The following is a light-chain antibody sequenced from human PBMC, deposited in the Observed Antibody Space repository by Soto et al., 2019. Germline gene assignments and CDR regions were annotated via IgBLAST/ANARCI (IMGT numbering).Light chain of an antibody. CDR1: EHISRNY. CDR2: GAS. Sequence: EVVLTQSPGTLSLSPGERATLSCRASEHISRNYLAWYQQKPGQAPRLLIYGASSRANGIPERFSGGGSGTDFNISIRRMEPQYFAVYYYQRYDSSPPITFGHWKRLDIK. CDR3: QRYDSSPPIT. J-gene: IGKJ5*01. V-gene: IGKV3-20*01.